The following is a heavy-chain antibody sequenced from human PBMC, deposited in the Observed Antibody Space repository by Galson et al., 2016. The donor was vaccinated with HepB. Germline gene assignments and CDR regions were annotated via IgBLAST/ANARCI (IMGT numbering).Heavy chain of an antibody. CDR1: GGPISSSNW. J-gene: IGHJ4*02. CDR2: IYHSGTT. Sequence: ETLSLTCAVSGGPISSSNWWSWVRQPPGKRLEWIGEIYHSGTTNYSPSLRSRVTISVDKSKNQFSLRLNSVTAADTAVYYCARDMTASSGGSPFDYWGQGTLVTVSS. D-gene: IGHD6-6*01. CDR3: ARDMTASSGGSPFDY. V-gene: IGHV4-4*02.